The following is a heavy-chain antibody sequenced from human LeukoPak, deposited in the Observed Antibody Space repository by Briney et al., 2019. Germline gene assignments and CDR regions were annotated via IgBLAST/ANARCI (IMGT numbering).Heavy chain of an antibody. J-gene: IGHJ1*01. D-gene: IGHD3-22*01. Sequence: QPGGSLRLSCAASGVTFSSYAMSWVRQAPGKGLEWVSAISGSGGSTYYADSVKGRFTISRDDSKNTLYLQMNSLRAEDTAVYYCANQRAPYYYDSSGYYYFAGAEYFQHWGQGTLVTVSS. V-gene: IGHV3-23*01. CDR1: GVTFSSYA. CDR2: ISGSGGST. CDR3: ANQRAPYYYDSSGYYYFAGAEYFQH.